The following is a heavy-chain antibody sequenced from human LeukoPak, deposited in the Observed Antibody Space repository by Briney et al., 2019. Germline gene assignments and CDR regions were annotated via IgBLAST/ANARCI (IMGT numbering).Heavy chain of an antibody. V-gene: IGHV4-39*01. CDR1: GGSISSSSYY. CDR2: IYYSGST. Sequence: SETLSLTCTVSGGSISSSSYYWGCIRQPPGKGLEWIGSIYYSGSTYYNPSLKSRVTISVDTSKNQFSLKLSSVTAADTAVYYCARLRAYYYGSGRVYYFDYWGQGTLVTVSS. D-gene: IGHD3-10*01. CDR3: ARLRAYYYGSGRVYYFDY. J-gene: IGHJ4*02.